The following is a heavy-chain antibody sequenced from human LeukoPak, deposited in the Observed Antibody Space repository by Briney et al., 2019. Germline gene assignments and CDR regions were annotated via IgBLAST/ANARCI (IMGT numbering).Heavy chain of an antibody. D-gene: IGHD4-23*01. Sequence: PGGSLRLSCAASGFTFSSYSMNWVRQAPGKGLEWVSYISSSSSTIYYADSVKGRFTISRDNAKNSLYLQMNSLRAEDTAVYYCARDQPMTTVVTPFDYWGQGTLVTVSS. CDR3: ARDQPMTTVVTPFDY. CDR1: GFTFSSYS. CDR2: ISSSSSTI. V-gene: IGHV3-48*04. J-gene: IGHJ4*02.